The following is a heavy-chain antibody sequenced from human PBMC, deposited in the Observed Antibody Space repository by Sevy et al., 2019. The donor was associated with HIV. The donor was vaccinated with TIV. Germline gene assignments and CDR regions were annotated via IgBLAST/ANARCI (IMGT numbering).Heavy chain of an antibody. D-gene: IGHD3-9*01. V-gene: IGHV1-69*13. CDR2: IIPIFGTA. Sequence: ASVKVSCKASGGTFSSYAISWVRQAPGQGLEWMGGIIPIFGTANYAQKFQGRVTITADESTSTAYMELSSLRSEDTAVYYCARGESYDILTGPAPYYYYYGMDVWGQGTTVTVSS. CDR1: GGTFSSYA. J-gene: IGHJ6*02. CDR3: ARGESYDILTGPAPYYYYYGMDV.